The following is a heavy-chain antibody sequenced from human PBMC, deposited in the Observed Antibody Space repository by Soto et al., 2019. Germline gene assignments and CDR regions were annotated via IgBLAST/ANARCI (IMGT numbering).Heavy chain of an antibody. CDR1: GYTFTSYA. CDR3: AREGGAIEMATYYYYYYDKDF. CDR2: INAGNGNT. V-gene: IGHV1-3*01. D-gene: IGHD5-12*01. J-gene: IGHJ6*02. Sequence: QVQIVQSGAAVKKPGASVKVSCKASGYTFTSYAMHWVRQAPGQRLEWMGWINAGNGNTKYSQKLQGRVTITRNTSASTAYMELSSLGSEDTSVYYCAREGGAIEMATYYYYYYDKDFRGQGTTVTLS.